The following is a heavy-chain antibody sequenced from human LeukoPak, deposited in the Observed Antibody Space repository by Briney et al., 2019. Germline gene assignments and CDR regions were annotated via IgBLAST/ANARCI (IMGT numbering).Heavy chain of an antibody. J-gene: IGHJ4*02. CDR2: INQDDSQI. CDR1: GFTFNKYW. Sequence: GGSLRLSCAASGFTFNKYWLTWVRQPPGKGLEWVANINQDDSQIYYLESVEGRFTITRDNSKNTLYLQMNSLRAEDTAIYYCAKSPGSGYLFDYWGQGTLVTVSS. D-gene: IGHD3-22*01. V-gene: IGHV3-7*03. CDR3: AKSPGSGYLFDY.